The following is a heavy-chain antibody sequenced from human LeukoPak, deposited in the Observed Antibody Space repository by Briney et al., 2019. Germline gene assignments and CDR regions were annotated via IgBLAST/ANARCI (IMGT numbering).Heavy chain of an antibody. J-gene: IGHJ3*02. V-gene: IGHV4-34*01. Sequence: PSETLSLTCAVYGRSFSGYYWSWICQPPGKGLEWIGEINHSGSTNYNPSLKSRVTISVDTSKNQFSLKLSSVTAADTAVYYCARIAAAGTLETFDIWGQGTMVTVSS. CDR2: INHSGST. CDR3: ARIAAAGTLETFDI. CDR1: GRSFSGYY. D-gene: IGHD6-13*01.